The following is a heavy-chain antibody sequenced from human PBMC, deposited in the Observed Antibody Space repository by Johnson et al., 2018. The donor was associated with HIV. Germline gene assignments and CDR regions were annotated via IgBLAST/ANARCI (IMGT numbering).Heavy chain of an antibody. CDR3: AKAYSAVVGDAFDI. CDR1: GFTFSTYW. V-gene: IGHV3-30*02. CDR2: IRYDVTKK. D-gene: IGHD3-22*01. J-gene: IGHJ3*02. Sequence: QVQLVESGGGVVRPGGSLRLSCVASGFTFSTYWMSWVRQAPGKGLEWVAFIRYDVTKKYYADSVKGRFTISRDNSKNTLYLQMNSLRTEDTAVYYCAKAYSAVVGDAFDIWGQGTMVTVSS.